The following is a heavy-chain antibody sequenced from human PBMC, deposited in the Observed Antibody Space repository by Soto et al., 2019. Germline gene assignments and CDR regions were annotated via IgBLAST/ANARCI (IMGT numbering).Heavy chain of an antibody. Sequence: GGSLRLSCAASGFTFSSYGMHWVRQAPGKGLEWVAVISYDGSNKYYADSVKGRFTISRDNSKNTLYLQMNSLRAEDTAVYYCAKDLRGYCSSTSCYEDWFDPWGQGTLVTVSS. CDR2: ISYDGSNK. CDR1: GFTFSSYG. CDR3: AKDLRGYCSSTSCYEDWFDP. D-gene: IGHD2-2*01. J-gene: IGHJ5*02. V-gene: IGHV3-30*18.